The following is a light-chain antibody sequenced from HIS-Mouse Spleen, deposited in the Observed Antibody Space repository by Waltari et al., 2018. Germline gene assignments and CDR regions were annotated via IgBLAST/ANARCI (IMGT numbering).Light chain of an antibody. Sequence: SYELTQPPSVSVSPGHTARITCSGDALPQKYAYWYQQKSGPAPVLVIYEDSKRPSGIPERFSGSSSGTMATLTISGAQVEDEADYYCYSTDSSGNHRGVFGGGTKLTVL. V-gene: IGLV3-10*01. CDR1: ALPQKY. CDR2: EDS. J-gene: IGLJ2*01. CDR3: YSTDSSGNHRGV.